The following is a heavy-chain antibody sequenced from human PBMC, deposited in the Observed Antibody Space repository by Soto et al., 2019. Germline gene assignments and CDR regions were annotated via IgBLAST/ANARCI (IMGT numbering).Heavy chain of an antibody. V-gene: IGHV3-53*01. J-gene: IGHJ4*02. CDR3: ARRTAGYPYYFDY. Sequence: GGSLRLSCAVSGFTVSSNYMSWVRQAPGKGLEWVSVIYSGGSTYYADSVKGRFTISRDISKNTLYLQMNSLRAEDTAVYYCARRTAGYPYYFDYWGQGTLVTVSS. D-gene: IGHD3-9*01. CDR1: GFTVSSNY. CDR2: IYSGGST.